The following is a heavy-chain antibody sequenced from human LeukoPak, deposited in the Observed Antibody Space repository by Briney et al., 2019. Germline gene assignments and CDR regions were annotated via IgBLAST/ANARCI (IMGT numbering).Heavy chain of an antibody. J-gene: IGHJ4*02. V-gene: IGHV3-23*01. CDR1: GFTFSSYA. Sequence: PGGSLRLSCAASGFTFSSYAMNWVRQAPGKGLEWVSAISGGGGSTYYTDSVKGRFTISRDNSKNTLYLQMNSLRAEDTAVYFCAKFCGDCTHGLCYSLDYWGQGTLVTVSS. CDR3: AKFCGDCTHGLCYSLDY. CDR2: ISGGGGST. D-gene: IGHD2-8*01.